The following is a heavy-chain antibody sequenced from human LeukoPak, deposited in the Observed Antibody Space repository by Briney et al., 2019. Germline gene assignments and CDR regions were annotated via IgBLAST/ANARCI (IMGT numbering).Heavy chain of an antibody. J-gene: IGHJ4*02. CDR3: ARRMAVAGSFDY. CDR2: VSGGGSNT. CDR1: GFSFSSYA. V-gene: IGHV3-23*01. Sequence: GGSLRLSCAASGFSFSSYAVSWVRQAPGKGLEWVSAVSGGGSNTYYADSVKGRFTISRDNSKNTLYLQMNSLRAEDTALYYCARRMAVAGSFDYWGQGTLVTVSS. D-gene: IGHD6-19*01.